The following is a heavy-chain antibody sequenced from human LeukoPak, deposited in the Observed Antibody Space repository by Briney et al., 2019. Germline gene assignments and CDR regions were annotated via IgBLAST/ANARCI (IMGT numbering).Heavy chain of an antibody. CDR2: INHSGST. CDR1: GGSLSGDY. D-gene: IGHD6-6*01. CDR3: ARGTPAKAARPNYYYYYYMDV. Sequence: PSETLSLTCAVCGGSLSGDYWSWIRQPPGKGLEWIGEINHSGSTNYNPSLKSRVTISVDTSKNQFSLKLSSVTAADTAVYYCARGTPAKAARPNYYYYYYMDVWGKGTTATVSS. J-gene: IGHJ6*03. V-gene: IGHV4-34*01.